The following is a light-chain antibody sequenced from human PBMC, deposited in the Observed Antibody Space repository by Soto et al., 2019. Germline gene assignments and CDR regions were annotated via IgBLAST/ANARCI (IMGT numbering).Light chain of an antibody. CDR3: SSYTTSATLV. Sequence: QSALTQPASVSGSPGQSIAISCTGTSSDVGSYNSVSWYQQFPGKAPKLILYAVTNRPSGVSNRFSGSKSGNTASLTISGLLAEDEADHFCSSYTTSATLVFGVGTKLTVL. J-gene: IGLJ2*01. CDR1: SSDVGSYNS. V-gene: IGLV2-14*01. CDR2: AVT.